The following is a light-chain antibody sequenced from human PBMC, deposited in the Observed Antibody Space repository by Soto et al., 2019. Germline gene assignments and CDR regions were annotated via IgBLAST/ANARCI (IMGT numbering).Light chain of an antibody. Sequence: QSVLTQPASVSGSPGQSITISCTGTSSDVGAYNYVSWYQQHPGKAPKLMIFDVSNRPSGVSNRFSGSKSGNTASLTISGLQAEDEADYSCSSYTTATTRVFGGGTKLTVL. V-gene: IGLV2-14*01. CDR1: SSDVGAYNY. CDR3: SSYTTATTRV. J-gene: IGLJ3*02. CDR2: DVS.